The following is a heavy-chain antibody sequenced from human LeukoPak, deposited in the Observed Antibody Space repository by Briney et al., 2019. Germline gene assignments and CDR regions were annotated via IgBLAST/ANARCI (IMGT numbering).Heavy chain of an antibody. J-gene: IGHJ6*04. V-gene: IGHV3-74*01. CDR2: INSDGSST. CDR3: ARDDGIAAAGNYYYYGMDV. D-gene: IGHD6-13*01. CDR1: GFTFSSYW. Sequence: GGSLRLSCAASGFTFSSYWTHWVRQAPGKGLVWVSRINSDGSSTSYADSVKGRFTISRDNAKNTLYLQMNSLRAEDTAVYYCARDDGIAAAGNYYYYGMDVWGKGTTVTVSS.